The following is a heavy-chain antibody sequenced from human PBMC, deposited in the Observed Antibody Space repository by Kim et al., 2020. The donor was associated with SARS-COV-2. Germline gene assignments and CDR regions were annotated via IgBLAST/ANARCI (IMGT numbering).Heavy chain of an antibody. CDR3: AREEPCTSCNPSYGMDV. CDR2: IIPIFGTA. Sequence: SVKVSCKASGGTFSSYAISWVRQAPGQGLEWMGGIIPIFGTANYAQKFQGRVTITADESTSTAYMELSSLRSEDTAVYYCAREEPCTSCNPSYGMDVWGQGTTVTVSS. D-gene: IGHD2-2*01. CDR1: GGTFSSYA. V-gene: IGHV1-69*13. J-gene: IGHJ6*02.